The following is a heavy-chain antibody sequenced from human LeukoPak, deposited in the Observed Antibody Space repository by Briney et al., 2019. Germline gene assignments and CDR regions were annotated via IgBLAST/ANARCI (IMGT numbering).Heavy chain of an antibody. J-gene: IGHJ4*02. D-gene: IGHD3-3*01. V-gene: IGHV3-21*01. CDR3: ARDSDVSYDFWSGYYGWYFDY. CDR2: ISSSSSYI. Sequence: PGGSLRLSCAASGFTFSSYSMNWVRQAPGKGLEWVSSISSSSSYIYYADSVKGRFTISRDNAKNSLYLQMNSLRAEDTAVYYCARDSDVSYDFWSGYYGWYFDYWGQGTLVTVSS. CDR1: GFTFSSYS.